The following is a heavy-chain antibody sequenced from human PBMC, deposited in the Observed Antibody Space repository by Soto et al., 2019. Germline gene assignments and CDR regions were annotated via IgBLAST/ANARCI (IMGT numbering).Heavy chain of an antibody. Sequence: GGSLRLSCTASGFTFSSYEMNWVRQAPGKGLEWVSYISRSGSTIYYADSVKGRFTISRDNAKNSLYLQMNSLRAEDPAVYYWARAPTVDSNFDDWGQGTLVTVFS. D-gene: IGHD4-4*01. V-gene: IGHV3-48*03. J-gene: IGHJ4*02. CDR1: GFTFSSYE. CDR2: ISRSGSTI. CDR3: ARAPTVDSNFDD.